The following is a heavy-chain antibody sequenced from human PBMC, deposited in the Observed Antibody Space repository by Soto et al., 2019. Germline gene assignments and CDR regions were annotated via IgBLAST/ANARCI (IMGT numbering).Heavy chain of an antibody. V-gene: IGHV3-23*01. CDR1: GFTFSSYA. D-gene: IGHD2-21*02. Sequence: EVQLLESGGGLVQPGGSLRLSCAASGFTFSSYAMSWVRQAPGKGLEWVSAISGSGGSTYYADSVKGRFTISRDNSKNTLYLQMNSLRDEDTAVYYCAKKEYCGGDCYWYFDLWGRGTLVTVSS. CDR3: AKKEYCGGDCYWYFDL. J-gene: IGHJ2*01. CDR2: ISGSGGST.